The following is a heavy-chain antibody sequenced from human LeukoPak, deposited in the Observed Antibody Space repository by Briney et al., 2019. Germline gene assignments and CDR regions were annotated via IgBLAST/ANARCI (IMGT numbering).Heavy chain of an antibody. V-gene: IGHV3-33*01. CDR1: GFTFSSYG. CDR2: IWYDGSNK. Sequence: GRSLRLSCAASGFTFSSYGMHWVRQAPGKGLEWVAVIWYDGSNKYYADSVKGRFTISRDNSKNTLYLQMNSLRAEDTAVYYCARGSSSWYFRSDDYWGQGTLVTVSS. J-gene: IGHJ4*02. D-gene: IGHD6-13*01. CDR3: ARGSSSWYFRSDDY.